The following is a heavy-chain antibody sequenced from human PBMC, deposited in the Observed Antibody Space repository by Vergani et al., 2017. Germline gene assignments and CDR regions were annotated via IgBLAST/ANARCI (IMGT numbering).Heavy chain of an antibody. J-gene: IGHJ4*02. Sequence: QVQLVQSGAEVKKPGASVKVSCKASGYTFTGYYMHWVRQAPGQGLEWMGWINPNSGGTNYAQKFQGRVTMTRDTSISTVYMELSRLRSDDTAVYYCATDTYYYDSSGYPLGYWGQGTLVTVSS. CDR2: INPNSGGT. D-gene: IGHD3-22*01. CDR3: ATDTYYYDSSGYPLGY. CDR1: GYTFTGYY. V-gene: IGHV1-2*02.